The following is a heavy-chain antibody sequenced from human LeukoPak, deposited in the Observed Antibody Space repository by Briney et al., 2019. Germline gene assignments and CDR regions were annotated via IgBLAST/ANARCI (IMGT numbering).Heavy chain of an antibody. CDR1: GFTFSNYE. D-gene: IGHD1-26*01. Sequence: PGGSLRLSCAASGFTFSNYEMNWVRQAPGKGLEWVSYISSSGNTIYYADSVKGRFTISRDNALHLQVNRLRAEDTAVYYCARVGRTITASDYWGQGTLVTVSS. J-gene: IGHJ4*02. V-gene: IGHV3-48*03. CDR3: ARVGRTITASDY. CDR2: ISSSGNTI.